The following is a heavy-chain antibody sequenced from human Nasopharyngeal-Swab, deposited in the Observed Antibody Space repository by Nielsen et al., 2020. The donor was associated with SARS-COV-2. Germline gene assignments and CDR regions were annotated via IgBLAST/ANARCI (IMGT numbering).Heavy chain of an antibody. CDR3: ARFGVFDAFDI. Sequence: WIRSPPGKGLEWIGYINYSGSTYYNPSLNSRVIISVDTSKNEFSLKLTSVTAADTAVFYCARFGVFDAFDIWGQGTMVTVSS. CDR2: INYSGST. J-gene: IGHJ3*02. D-gene: IGHD5/OR15-5a*01. V-gene: IGHV4-31*02.